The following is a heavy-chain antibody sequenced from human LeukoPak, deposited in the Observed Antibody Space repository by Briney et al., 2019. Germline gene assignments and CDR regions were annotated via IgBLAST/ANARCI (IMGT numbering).Heavy chain of an antibody. CDR3: ARGDSGSYSSAFDI. CDR1: GFTFSSYG. J-gene: IGHJ3*02. Sequence: GGSLRLSCAASGFTFSSYGMHWVRQAPGKGLEWVAFIRYDGSNKYYADSVKGRFTISRDNSKNTLYLQMNSLRAEDTAVYYCARGDSGSYSSAFDIWGQGTMVTVSS. D-gene: IGHD1-26*01. V-gene: IGHV3-30*02. CDR2: IRYDGSNK.